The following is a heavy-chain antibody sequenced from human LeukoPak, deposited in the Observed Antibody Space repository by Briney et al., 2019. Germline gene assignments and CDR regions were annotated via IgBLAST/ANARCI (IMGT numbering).Heavy chain of an antibody. CDR3: ARNEGGSYYNWYFDL. D-gene: IGHD1-26*01. V-gene: IGHV4-59*12. CDR2: IYYSGST. Sequence: SETLSLTCTVSGGSISSYYWSWIRQPPGKGLEWIGYIYYSGSTNYNPSLKSRVTISVDTSKNQFSLKLSSVTAVDTAVYYCARNEGGSYYNWYFDLWGRGTLVTVSS. J-gene: IGHJ2*01. CDR1: GGSISSYY.